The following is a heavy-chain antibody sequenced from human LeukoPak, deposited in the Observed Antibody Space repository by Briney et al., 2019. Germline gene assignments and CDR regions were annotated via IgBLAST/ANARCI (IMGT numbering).Heavy chain of an antibody. J-gene: IGHJ4*02. CDR2: IIPIFGTA. Sequence: ASVKVSCKASGGTFSSYAISWVRQAPGQGLEWMGGIIPIFGTANYAQKFQGRVTITADESTSTAYMELSSLRSEDTAVYYCAGYCSGGSCYRRPGSDYWGQGTLVTVSS. V-gene: IGHV1-69*01. D-gene: IGHD2-15*01. CDR1: GGTFSSYA. CDR3: AGYCSGGSCYRRPGSDY.